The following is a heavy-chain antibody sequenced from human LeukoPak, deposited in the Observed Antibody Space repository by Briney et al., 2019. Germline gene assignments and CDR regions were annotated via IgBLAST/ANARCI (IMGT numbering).Heavy chain of an antibody. J-gene: IGHJ4*02. Sequence: GGSLRLSCAASGFIVSTNYMSWVRQAPGKGLEWVSVLYSGGTTYYADSVKGRFTISRDNSKNTLYLQMNSLRAEDTAVYYCAMDSSWLPLKFDYWGQGTLVTVST. CDR3: AMDSSWLPLKFDY. CDR2: LYSGGTT. V-gene: IGHV3-66*01. D-gene: IGHD5-24*01. CDR1: GFIVSTNY.